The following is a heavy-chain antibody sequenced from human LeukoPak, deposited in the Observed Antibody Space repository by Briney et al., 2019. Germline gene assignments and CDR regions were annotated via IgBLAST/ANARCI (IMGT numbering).Heavy chain of an antibody. CDR3: ARDGDYDFWSGYYDGVGDNWFDP. CDR1: GYTFTGYY. D-gene: IGHD3-3*01. J-gene: IGHJ5*02. Sequence: ASVKVSCKASGYTFTGYYMHWVRQAPGQGLEWMGWINPNSGGTNYAQKFQGRVTMTRDTSISTAYMELSRLRSDDTAVYYCARDGDYDFWSGYYDGVGDNWFDPWGQGTLVTVSS. V-gene: IGHV1-2*02. CDR2: INPNSGGT.